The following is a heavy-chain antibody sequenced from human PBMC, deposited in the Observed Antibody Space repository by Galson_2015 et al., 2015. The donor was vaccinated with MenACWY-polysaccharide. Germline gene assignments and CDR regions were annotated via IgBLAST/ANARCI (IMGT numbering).Heavy chain of an antibody. Sequence: SLRLSCAASGFTFSTYSMTWVRQAPGKGLEWVSYINGGSSTIYYADSVKGRFTISRDNAKNSLYLQMNSLRDDDTAVYYCARDSGIAGAGDYWGQETLVTVTS. J-gene: IGHJ4*02. V-gene: IGHV3-48*02. CDR1: GFTFSTYS. CDR3: ARDSGIAGAGDY. D-gene: IGHD6-13*01. CDR2: INGGSSTI.